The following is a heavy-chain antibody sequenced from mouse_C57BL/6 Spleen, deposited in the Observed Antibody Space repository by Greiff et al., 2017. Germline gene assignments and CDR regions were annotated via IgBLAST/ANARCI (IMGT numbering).Heavy chain of an antibody. Sequence: EVKVVESGGGLVKPGGSLKLSCAASGFTFSSYAMSWVRQTPEKRLEWVATISDGGSYTYYPDNVKGRFTISRDNAKNNLYLQMSHLKSEDTAMYYCARSGTTVVATPAYWGQGTLVTVSA. CDR1: GFTFSSYA. J-gene: IGHJ3*01. D-gene: IGHD1-1*01. V-gene: IGHV5-4*03. CDR2: ISDGGSYT. CDR3: ARSGTTVVATPAY.